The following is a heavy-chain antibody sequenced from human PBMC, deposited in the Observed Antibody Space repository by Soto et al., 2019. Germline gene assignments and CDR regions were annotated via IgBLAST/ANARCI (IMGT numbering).Heavy chain of an antibody. CDR1: GFIYRTYT. Sequence: EVQLLESGGGLVQPGESLRLSCAASGFIYRTYTMNWVRQAPGKGLEWVSGISGDGDITYYADSVKGRFTISRDNSKNTLYLQMNSLRAEDTAVYYCVKDACRVTLRCXPDXGXGTXVTVXS. J-gene: IGHJ1*01. CDR3: VKDACRVTLRCXPD. D-gene: IGHD3-22*01. CDR2: ISGDGDIT. V-gene: IGHV3-23*01.